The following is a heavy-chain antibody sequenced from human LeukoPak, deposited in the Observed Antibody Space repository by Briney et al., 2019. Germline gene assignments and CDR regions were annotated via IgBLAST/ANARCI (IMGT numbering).Heavy chain of an antibody. V-gene: IGHV3-23*01. J-gene: IGHJ4*02. D-gene: IGHD6-19*01. CDR1: GFTFSSYA. Sequence: GGSLRLSCAASGFTFSSYAMSWVRQAPGKGLEWVSAISGSGGSTYYADSVKGRFTISRDNSKNTLYLQMNSLRAEDTAVYYCARDPSSGWYYFDYWGQGTLVTVSS. CDR2: ISGSGGST. CDR3: ARDPSSGWYYFDY.